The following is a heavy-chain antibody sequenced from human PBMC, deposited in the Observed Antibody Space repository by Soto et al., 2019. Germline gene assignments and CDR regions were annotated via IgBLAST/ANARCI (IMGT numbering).Heavy chain of an antibody. CDR1: GGTFSSYA. V-gene: IGHV1-69*06. CDR2: IIPIFGTA. Sequence: QVQLVQSGAEVKKPGSSVKVSCKASGGTFSSYAISWVRQAPGQGLEWMGGIIPIFGTANYAQTFQGRVPITADKSTSTAYMELSSLRSEDTAVYYWAYSRGYSGYDYGYWGQGTLVTVSS. J-gene: IGHJ4*02. CDR3: AYSRGYSGYDYGY. D-gene: IGHD5-12*01.